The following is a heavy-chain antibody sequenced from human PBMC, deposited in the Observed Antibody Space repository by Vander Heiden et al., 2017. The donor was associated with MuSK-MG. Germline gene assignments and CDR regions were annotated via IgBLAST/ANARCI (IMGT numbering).Heavy chain of an antibody. Sequence: VQLVESGGGLVQPGRSLRLSCTASGFTFSYKAMHRVRQAPGKGLEWVSGISWDSSSTVYADSVKGRFTISRDNATNSLYLQVNRLRPEDTAVYYGAKDTGADYYYYMDVWGKGTTVTVSS. CDR2: ISWDSSST. J-gene: IGHJ6*03. V-gene: IGHV3-9*01. CDR1: GFTFSYKA. CDR3: AKDTGADYYYYMDV.